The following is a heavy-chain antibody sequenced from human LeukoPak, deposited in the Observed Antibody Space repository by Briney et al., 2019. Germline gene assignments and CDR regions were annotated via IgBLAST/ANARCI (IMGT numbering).Heavy chain of an antibody. CDR3: ARGRSGDSTPLFFQH. V-gene: IGHV1-18*01. J-gene: IGHJ1*01. D-gene: IGHD4-17*01. Sequence: ASVKVSCKASGYTFTSYGISWVRQAPGQGLEWIGWISAYNGNTNYAQKLQGRVTMTTDTSTSTAYMELGSLRSDDTAVYYCARGRSGDSTPLFFQHWGQGTLVTVSS. CDR1: GYTFTSYG. CDR2: ISAYNGNT.